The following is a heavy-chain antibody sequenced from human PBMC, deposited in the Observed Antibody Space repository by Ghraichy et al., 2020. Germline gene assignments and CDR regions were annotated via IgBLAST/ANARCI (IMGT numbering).Heavy chain of an antibody. Sequence: SETLSLTCTVSGGSISSGGYYWSWIRQHPGKGLEWIGYIYYSGSTYYNPSLKSRVTISVDTSKNQFSLKLSSVTAADTAVYYCARGYDFWSGWVGWFDPWGQGTLVTVSS. D-gene: IGHD3-3*01. CDR2: IYYSGST. CDR1: GGSISSGGYY. CDR3: ARGYDFWSGWVGWFDP. V-gene: IGHV4-31*03. J-gene: IGHJ5*02.